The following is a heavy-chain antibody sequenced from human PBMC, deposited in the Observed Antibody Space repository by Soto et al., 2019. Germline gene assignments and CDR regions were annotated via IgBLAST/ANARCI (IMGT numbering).Heavy chain of an antibody. V-gene: IGHV1-69*13. D-gene: IGHD3-10*01. CDR3: ARDLEFRDGNISHLDY. Sequence: SVKVSCKASGGTFRNHVFNWVRQAPGQGLEWLGGIIPIIGTPNYAQKFQGRVTITADASTNTVYLEVSSLRSQDTAVYYCARDLEFRDGNISHLDYWGQGTLVTVSS. CDR1: GGTFRNHV. J-gene: IGHJ4*02. CDR2: IIPIIGTP.